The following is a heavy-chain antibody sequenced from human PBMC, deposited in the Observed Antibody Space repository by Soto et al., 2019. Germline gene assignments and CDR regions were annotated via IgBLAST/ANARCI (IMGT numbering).Heavy chain of an antibody. CDR2: TYDSVNT. CDR3: ARGVRVGDRRIWYFDL. Sequence: SETLSLTCSVSGGSIRTRTNYWSWIRQHPVKGLEWIASTYDSVNTYFNPSLESRTTISVDTFDDRFSLKVTSVTAADTAVYYCARGVRVGDRRIWYFDLWGRGTLVTVSS. V-gene: IGHV4-31*03. J-gene: IGHJ2*01. CDR1: GGSIRTRTNY. D-gene: IGHD3-3*01.